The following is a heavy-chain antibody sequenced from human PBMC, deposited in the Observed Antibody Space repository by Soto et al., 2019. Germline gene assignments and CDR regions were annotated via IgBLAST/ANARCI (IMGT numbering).Heavy chain of an antibody. J-gene: IGHJ4*02. D-gene: IGHD3-22*01. CDR3: AKEPYYDSSGYYYAGSGY. CDR2: ISYDGSNK. V-gene: IGHV3-30*18. CDR1: GFTFSSYG. Sequence: GGALRLSCAASGFTFSSYGMHWVRQAPGKGLEWVAVISYDGSNKYYADSVKGRFTISRDNSKNTLYLQMNSLRAEDTAVYYCAKEPYYDSSGYYYAGSGYWGQGTLVTVSS.